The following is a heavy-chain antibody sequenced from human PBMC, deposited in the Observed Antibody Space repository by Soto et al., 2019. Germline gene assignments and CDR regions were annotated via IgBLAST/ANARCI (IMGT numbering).Heavy chain of an antibody. V-gene: IGHV3-30*13. CDR3: ARTLLGTTGYFYH. CDR1: GFTFSSYG. Sequence: QVQLVESGGGVVQPGRSLRLSCAASGFTFSSYGMHWVRQAPGKGLEWVAVISYDGRNKYYADYVKGRFTISRDNSKNRLYLKMNSLRAEDTAVYYCARTLLGTTGYFYHWAQGTLVTV. D-gene: IGHD2-15*01. CDR2: ISYDGRNK. J-gene: IGHJ1*01.